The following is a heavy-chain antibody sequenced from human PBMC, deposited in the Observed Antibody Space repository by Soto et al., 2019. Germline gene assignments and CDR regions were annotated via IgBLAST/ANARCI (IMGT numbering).Heavy chain of an antibody. CDR3: ARDHPPGSSSCYLGWFDP. V-gene: IGHV1-69*08. Sequence: QVQLVQSGAEVKKPGSSVKVSCKASGGTFSSYTISWVRQAPGQGLEWMGRIIPILGIANYAQKFQGRVTITADKSTSTAYMELSSLRSEDTAVYYCARDHPPGSSSCYLGWFDPWGQGTLVTVSS. CDR1: GGTFSSYT. CDR2: IIPILGIA. D-gene: IGHD6-13*01. J-gene: IGHJ5*02.